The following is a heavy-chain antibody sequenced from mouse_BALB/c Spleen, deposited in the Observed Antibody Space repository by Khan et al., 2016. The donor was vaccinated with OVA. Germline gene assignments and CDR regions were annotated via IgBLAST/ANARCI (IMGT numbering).Heavy chain of an antibody. V-gene: IGHV2-2*01. D-gene: IGHD2-14*01. CDR1: GFSLNTYG. Sequence: QVQLKQSGPGLVQPSQSLSITCTVAGFSLNTYGIHWIRQSQGKGLEWLGVIRSGGSTDYNGAFISRLNITKDNSKSQVFFKLSSLQADDTAMSYCARNSYMYDFTYGGQGTLVTVSA. CDR2: IRSGGST. J-gene: IGHJ3*01. CDR3: ARNSYMYDFTY.